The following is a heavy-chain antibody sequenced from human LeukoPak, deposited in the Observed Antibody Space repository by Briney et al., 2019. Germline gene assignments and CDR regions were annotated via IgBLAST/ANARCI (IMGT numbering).Heavy chain of an antibody. CDR3: AKDIGGLAAAGPGGGFDY. CDR2: ISWNSGSI. Sequence: PGGPLRLSCAASGFTFDDYAMHWVRQAPGKGLEWVSGISWNSGSIGYADSVKGRFTISRDNAKNSLYLQMNSLRAEDTALYYCAKDIGGLAAAGPGGGFDYWGQGTLVTVSS. V-gene: IGHV3-9*01. D-gene: IGHD6-13*01. CDR1: GFTFDDYA. J-gene: IGHJ4*02.